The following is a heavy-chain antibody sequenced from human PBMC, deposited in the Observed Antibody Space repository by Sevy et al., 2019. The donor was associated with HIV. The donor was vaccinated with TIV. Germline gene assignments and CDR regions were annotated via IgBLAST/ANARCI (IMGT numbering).Heavy chain of an antibody. J-gene: IGHJ6*02. CDR1: GFIVSSNY. CDR3: ARGMILEGSWYGMDV. V-gene: IGHV3-53*01. Sequence: GGSLRLSCAVSGFIVSSNYMTWVRQAPGKGLEWVSVIYSGGNTFYADSVRGRFTISRDNSKNTLYRQMNSLRAEDTAVYYCARGMILEGSWYGMDVWGQGTRSPSP. D-gene: IGHD3-3*01. CDR2: IYSGGNT.